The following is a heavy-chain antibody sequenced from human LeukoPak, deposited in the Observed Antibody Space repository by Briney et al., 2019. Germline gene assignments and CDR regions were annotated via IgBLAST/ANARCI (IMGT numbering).Heavy chain of an antibody. CDR1: GYTFTSYW. V-gene: IGHV5-51*01. CDR3: ARLFPDYYDSSGYYYLDY. CDR2: IYPGDSDT. D-gene: IGHD3-22*01. Sequence: GESLKISCKGSGYTFTSYWIGWVRQMPGKGLEWMGIIYPGDSDTRYSPSFQGQVTISADKSISTAYLQWSSLKASDTAMYYCARLFPDYYDSSGYYYLDYWGQGTLVTVSS. J-gene: IGHJ4*02.